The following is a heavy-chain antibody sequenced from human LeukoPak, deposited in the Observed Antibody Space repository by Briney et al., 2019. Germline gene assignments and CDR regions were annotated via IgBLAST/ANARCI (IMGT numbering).Heavy chain of an antibody. J-gene: IGHJ4*02. CDR2: ISYGGTNQ. D-gene: IGHD2/OR15-2a*01. Sequence: GGSLRLSCAVSGFSVSGYWMTWVRQAPGKGLEWVAFISYGGTNQYYADSVKGRFTISRDNYNNRLDLQMNSLRPEDTAVYYCARDSRPYSNDFDFWGQGTLVTVSS. CDR3: ARDSRPYSNDFDF. V-gene: IGHV3-30*06. CDR1: GFSVSGYW.